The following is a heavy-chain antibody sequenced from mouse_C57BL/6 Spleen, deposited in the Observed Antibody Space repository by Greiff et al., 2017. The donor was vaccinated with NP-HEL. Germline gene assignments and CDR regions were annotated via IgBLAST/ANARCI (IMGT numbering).Heavy chain of an antibody. V-gene: IGHV6-6*01. Sequence: EVQLVESGGGLVQPGGSMKLSCAASGFTFSDAWMDWVRQSPEKGLEWVAEIRNKANNHATSYAESVKGRFTISRDDSKMSVYLQMNSLRAEDAGVYYCTTYCYCSLRFAYWGQGTLVTVAA. J-gene: IGHJ3*01. CDR2: IRNKANNHAT. CDR1: GFTFSDAW. D-gene: IGHD6-1*01. CDR3: TTYCYCSLRFAY.